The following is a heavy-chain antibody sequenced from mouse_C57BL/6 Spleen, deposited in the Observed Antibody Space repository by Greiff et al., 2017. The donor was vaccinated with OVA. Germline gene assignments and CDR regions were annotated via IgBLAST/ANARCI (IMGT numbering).Heavy chain of an antibody. J-gene: IGHJ2*01. CDR1: GYSFTGYY. CDR3: ATTVVATDDY. CDR2: INPSTGGT. V-gene: IGHV1-42*01. Sequence: VQLKESGPELVKPGASVKISCKASGYSFTGYYMNWVKQSPEKSLEWIGEINPSTGGTTYNQKFKAKATLTVDKSSSTAYMQLKRLTSEDSAVYYCATTVVATDDYWGQGTTLTVSS. D-gene: IGHD1-1*01.